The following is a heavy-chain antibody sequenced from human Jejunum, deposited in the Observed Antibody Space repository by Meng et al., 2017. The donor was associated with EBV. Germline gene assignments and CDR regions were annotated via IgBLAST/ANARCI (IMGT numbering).Heavy chain of an antibody. CDR3: VRGGDYCLVY. V-gene: IGHV4-4*02. D-gene: IGHD2-21*02. CDR1: GDPIAGRTW. CDR2: IYYSGIT. J-gene: IGHJ4*02. Sequence: GPGRVKLSGTLSITLLFSGDPIAGRTWWSWVRQSPERGLEWFGEIYYSGITNYNPSLKGRVTILVDRSENHFSLHLSSVTAADTAVYYCVRGGDYCLVYWGQGTLVTVSS.